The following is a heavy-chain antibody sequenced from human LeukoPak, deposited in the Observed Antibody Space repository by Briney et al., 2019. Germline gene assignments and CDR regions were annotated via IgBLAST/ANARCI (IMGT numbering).Heavy chain of an antibody. J-gene: IGHJ5*02. Sequence: PGGPLRLSCAASGFTFSSHWMNWVRQAPGKGREGVAKINQDGGVQYCVDSVKGRFTIPRDNAENSLYLQMNSLRAEDMAVYYCARDMTVAANWFVPWGQGTLVSVSS. CDR1: GFTFSSHW. D-gene: IGHD6-19*01. CDR2: INQDGGVQ. V-gene: IGHV3-7*04. CDR3: ARDMTVAANWFVP.